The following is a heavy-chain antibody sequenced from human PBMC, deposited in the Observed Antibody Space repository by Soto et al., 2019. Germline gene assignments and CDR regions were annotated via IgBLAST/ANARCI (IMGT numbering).Heavy chain of an antibody. CDR1: GGSFSGYY. J-gene: IGHJ6*03. V-gene: IGHV4-34*01. CDR3: ARAYLAAADYYYYYYMDV. CDR2: INHSGST. Sequence: SETLSLTCAVYGGSFSGYYWSWIRQPPGKGLEWIGEINHSGSTNYNPSLKSRVTISVDTSKNQFSLKLSSVTAADTAVYYCARAYLAAADYYYYYYMDVWGKGTTVTVSS. D-gene: IGHD6-13*01.